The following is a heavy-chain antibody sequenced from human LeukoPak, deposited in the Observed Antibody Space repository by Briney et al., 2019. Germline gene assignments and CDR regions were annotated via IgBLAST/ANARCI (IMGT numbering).Heavy chain of an antibody. J-gene: IGHJ6*02. CDR2: ISHSGSI. CDR3: ARGVAAAGYYYGMDV. V-gene: IGHV4/OR15-8*01. D-gene: IGHD6-13*01. CDR1: GGSIDSTNW. Sequence: SETLSLTCDVSGGSIDSTNWWNWVRQPPGKGLEWIGEISHSGSINYNPSLKSRVTISVDKSNNQFSLKLSSVTAADMAVYYCARGVAAAGYYYGMDVWGQGTTVTVSS.